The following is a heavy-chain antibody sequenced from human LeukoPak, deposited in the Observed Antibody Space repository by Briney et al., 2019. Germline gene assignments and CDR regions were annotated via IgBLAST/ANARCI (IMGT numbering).Heavy chain of an antibody. Sequence: GESLKISXTGSGYSFTNYWIGWVLQMPGKGLEWMGNIYPGDSHTKYSPSFQGQIIISADKSISTAYLQWSSLKASDTAMYYCARLHDRSRYYSHDFSYYMDVWGKGTTVTVSS. D-gene: IGHD3-22*01. V-gene: IGHV5-51*01. CDR3: ARLHDRSRYYSHDFSYYMDV. J-gene: IGHJ6*03. CDR2: IYPGDSHT. CDR1: GYSFTNYW.